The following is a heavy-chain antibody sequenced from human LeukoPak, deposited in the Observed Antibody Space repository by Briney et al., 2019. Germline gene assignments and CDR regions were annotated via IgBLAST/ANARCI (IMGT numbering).Heavy chain of an antibody. J-gene: IGHJ4*02. Sequence: PGGSLRLSCAASGFTFSNHWMTWDRQAPGKGLEWVAHINQDGSEEHYMDSVKARFTISRDNAKNSLSLQMNSLRAEDTAVYYCVRDGGVSGYDLLDYWGQGTLVTVSS. CDR2: INQDGSEE. V-gene: IGHV3-7*01. CDR1: GFTFSNHW. CDR3: VRDGGVSGYDLLDY. D-gene: IGHD5-12*01.